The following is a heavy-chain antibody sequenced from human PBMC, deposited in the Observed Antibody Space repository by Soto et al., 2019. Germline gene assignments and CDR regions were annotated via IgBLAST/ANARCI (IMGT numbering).Heavy chain of an antibody. CDR1: GFTFGSYS. CDR3: ARSSGGVYGIIIEGTNWFAP. J-gene: IGHJ5*02. CDR2: ITGSGTST. D-gene: IGHD3-16*01. Sequence: EVQLLESGGGLVQPGGSLRLSCAASGFTFGSYSMHWVRQAPGKGLEWVSSITGSGTSTYYADSVKGRFTLSRDNSKNTLSLQMNSLRAEDTAVYYCARSSGGVYGIIIEGTNWFAPWGQGTLVTVSS. V-gene: IGHV3-23*01.